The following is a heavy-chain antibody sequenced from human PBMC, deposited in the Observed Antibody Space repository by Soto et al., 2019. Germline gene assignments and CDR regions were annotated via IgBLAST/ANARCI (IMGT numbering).Heavy chain of an antibody. CDR3: ARPRTTVTTGYYYFDV. D-gene: IGHD4-17*01. CDR2: IWYDGSNK. J-gene: IGHJ6*03. Sequence: GGSLRLSCAASGFTFSTYGMRWVRQAPGKGLEWVAIIWYDGSNKYYAESVKGRFTISRDKSKNTLYLQMDSLRAEDTAVYYCARPRTTVTTGYYYFDVWGKGTTVTVSS. V-gene: IGHV3-33*01. CDR1: GFTFSTYG.